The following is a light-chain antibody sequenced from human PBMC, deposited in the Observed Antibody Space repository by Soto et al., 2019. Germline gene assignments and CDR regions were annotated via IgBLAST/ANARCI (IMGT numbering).Light chain of an antibody. Sequence: QSALTQPRSVSGSPGQSVTISCTGTSSDVGTYKYVSWYQQHPGKAPKLMIYEVTKRPSGVPDRFSGSKSGNTASLTVSGLQAEDEADYFCSSYAGSNNSPYVFGTGTKVTVL. CDR2: EVT. CDR1: SSDVGTYKY. J-gene: IGLJ1*01. V-gene: IGLV2-8*01. CDR3: SSYAGSNNSPYV.